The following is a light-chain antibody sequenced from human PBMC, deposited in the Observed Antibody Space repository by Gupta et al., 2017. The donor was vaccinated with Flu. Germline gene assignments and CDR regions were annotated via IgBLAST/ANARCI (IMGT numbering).Light chain of an antibody. J-gene: IGKJ4*01. V-gene: IGKV3-11*01. CDR2: DAS. CDR3: QQRDNWPPIT. CDR1: QSVSKY. Sequence: EVVLTQSPATLSLSPGERATLSCRASQSVSKYLAWYQQKPGQAPRLLMYDASNRATGIPARFSGSGSGTDFTLTISSLEPEDFAVYYCQQRDNWPPITFGGGTKVEIK.